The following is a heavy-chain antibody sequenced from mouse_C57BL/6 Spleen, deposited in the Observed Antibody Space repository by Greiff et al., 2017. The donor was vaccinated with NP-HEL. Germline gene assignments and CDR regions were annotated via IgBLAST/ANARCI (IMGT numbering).Heavy chain of an antibody. CDR1: GFSLTSYG. CDR3: ARKGPPYYVSSNWYFDV. Sequence: VHLVESGPGLVQPSQSLSITCTVSGFSLTSYGVHWVRQSPGKGLEWLGVIWSGGSTDYNAAFISRLSISKDNSKSQVFFKMNSLQADDTAIYYCARKGPPYYVSSNWYFDVWGTGTTVTVSS. D-gene: IGHD1-1*01. V-gene: IGHV2-2*01. J-gene: IGHJ1*03. CDR2: IWSGGST.